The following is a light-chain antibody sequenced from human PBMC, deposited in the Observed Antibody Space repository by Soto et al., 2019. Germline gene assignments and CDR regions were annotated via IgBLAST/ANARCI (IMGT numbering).Light chain of an antibody. V-gene: IGLV1-51*01. Sequence: QSVLTQPPSVSAAPGQKVTISCSGSSSNIGNNYVSWYQQLPGTAPKLLLYDNNERPSGIPDRFSGSKSGTSATLGITGLQTGDEADYYCGTWDSSLSSVVFGGGTKVPVL. CDR1: SSNIGNNY. CDR2: DNN. CDR3: GTWDSSLSSVV. J-gene: IGLJ2*01.